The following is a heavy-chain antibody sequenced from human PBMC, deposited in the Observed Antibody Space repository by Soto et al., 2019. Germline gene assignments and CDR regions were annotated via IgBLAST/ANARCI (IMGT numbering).Heavy chain of an antibody. Sequence: EVQLVESGGGLAQPGGSLRLSCAASGFTLSGYWMHWVRQAPGKGLVWVSRIDNEGTSTMYADSVKGRFTISRDNGKSAPNLQMNSLIDEATRVYYCARGLRGPDYWGQGTLVTVSS. CDR3: ARGLRGPDY. CDR2: IDNEGTST. CDR1: GFTLSGYW. V-gene: IGHV3-74*03. J-gene: IGHJ4*02.